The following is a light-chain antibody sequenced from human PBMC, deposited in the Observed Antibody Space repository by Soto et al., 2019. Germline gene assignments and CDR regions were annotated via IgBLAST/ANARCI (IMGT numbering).Light chain of an antibody. Sequence: QTVVTQPPSASGTPGQRVTISCSGSNYNIGSNYVYWYQQLPGTAPKLLIYRDDQRPAGVPDRFSGSRSGSSASLAISGLRAEDEADYHCAAWDDTLTAEVFGGGTKLTVL. J-gene: IGLJ2*01. V-gene: IGLV1-47*01. CDR1: NYNIGSNY. CDR3: AAWDDTLTAEV. CDR2: RDD.